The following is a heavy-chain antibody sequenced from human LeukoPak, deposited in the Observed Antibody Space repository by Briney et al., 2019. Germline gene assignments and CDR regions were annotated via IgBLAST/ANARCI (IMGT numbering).Heavy chain of an antibody. V-gene: IGHV3-23*01. Sequence: PGGSLRLSCAASGFTFSSYAVSWVRQAPGKGLEWVSVMSGSGNSTFYADPVKGRFTISRDNSKNTLYLQMNRLRVEDTAIYYCAKDQEYSYNAARGFFDYWGQGTLVTVSS. CDR3: AKDQEYSYNAARGFFDY. J-gene: IGHJ4*02. D-gene: IGHD5-18*01. CDR1: GFTFSSYA. CDR2: MSGSGNST.